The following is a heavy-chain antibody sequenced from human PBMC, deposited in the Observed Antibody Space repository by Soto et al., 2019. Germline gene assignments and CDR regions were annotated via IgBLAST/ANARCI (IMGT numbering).Heavy chain of an antibody. V-gene: IGHV4-30-4*01. J-gene: IGHJ4*02. CDR1: GGSISSGDYY. D-gene: IGHD3-10*01. CDR2: IYYSGST. CDR3: ARVGGFGATTIDS. Sequence: QVQLQESGPGLVKPSQTLSLTCTVSGGSISSGDYYWSWIRQPPGKGLEWIGYIYYSGSTYYNPSLKRRVTISVDTSKNQFSLKLRSVTAADTAVYYCARVGGFGATTIDSWGQGTLVTVSS.